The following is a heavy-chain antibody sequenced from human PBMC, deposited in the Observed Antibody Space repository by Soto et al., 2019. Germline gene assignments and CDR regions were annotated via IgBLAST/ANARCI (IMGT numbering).Heavy chain of an antibody. V-gene: IGHV3-30*18. D-gene: IGHD6-19*01. CDR1: GFTFSSHG. J-gene: IGHJ4*02. Sequence: PGGSLRLSCSASGFTFSSHGMHWVRQAPGKGLEWVTIISYHGINKYYADSVKGRFTISRDNSKNTVSLQMNSLKVEDTAVYYCAKLGAVAGEDYWGQGVLVTV. CDR2: ISYHGINK. CDR3: AKLGAVAGEDY.